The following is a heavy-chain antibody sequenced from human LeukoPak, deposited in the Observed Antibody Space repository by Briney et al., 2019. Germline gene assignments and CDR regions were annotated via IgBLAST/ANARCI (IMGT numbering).Heavy chain of an antibody. CDR2: IIPIFGTA. Sequence: SVKVSCKASGGTFSSYAISWVRQAPGQGLEWMGEIIPIFGTANYAQKFQGRVTITADESTSTAYMELSSLRSEDTAVYYCARVVAAAANFDYWGQGTLVTVSS. V-gene: IGHV1-69*13. CDR1: GGTFSSYA. D-gene: IGHD6-13*01. CDR3: ARVVAAAANFDY. J-gene: IGHJ4*02.